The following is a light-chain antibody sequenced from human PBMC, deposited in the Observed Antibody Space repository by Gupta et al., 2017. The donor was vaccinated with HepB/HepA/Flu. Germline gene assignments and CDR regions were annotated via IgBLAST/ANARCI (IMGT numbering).Light chain of an antibody. CDR2: EVS. V-gene: IGKV1-33*01. J-gene: IGKJ4*01. CDR3: QQFHYLPLT. Sequence: DIQMTQSPSSLSAFVGDRVTITCQASQDIDNNKLNWYHQRPGQAPKLLLYEVSKAQPGVPSRFTGSGSATQFTFTISSLQPEDIGTYYCQQFHYLPLTFGGGTKVEI. CDR1: QDIDNN.